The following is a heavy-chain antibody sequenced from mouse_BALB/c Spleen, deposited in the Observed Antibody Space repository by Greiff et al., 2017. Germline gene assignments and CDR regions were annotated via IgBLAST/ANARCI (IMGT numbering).Heavy chain of an antibody. D-gene: IGHD1-1*01. J-gene: IGHJ3*01. CDR1: GFTFSSYA. V-gene: IGHV5-6-5*01. CDR3: EKTDYGSSRAWFAY. Sequence: EVKLMESGGGLVKPGGSLKLSCAASGFTFSSYAMSWVRQTPEKRLEWVASISSGGSTYYPDSVKGRFTISRDNARNILYLQMSSQRTEDTAMYYCEKTDYGSSRAWFAYWGQGTVVTDS. CDR2: ISSGGST.